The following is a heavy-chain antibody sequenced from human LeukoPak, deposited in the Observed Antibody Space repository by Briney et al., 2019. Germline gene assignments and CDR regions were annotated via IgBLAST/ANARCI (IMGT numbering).Heavy chain of an antibody. D-gene: IGHD3-3*01. J-gene: IGHJ4*02. Sequence: SVKVSCKASGDTFSSYAISWVRQAPGQGLEWMGRIIPIFGTANYAQKFQGRVTITTDESTSTAYMELSSLRSEDTAVYYCAREITIFGVVQRFDYWGQGTLVTVSS. CDR3: AREITIFGVVQRFDY. CDR1: GDTFSSYA. V-gene: IGHV1-69*05. CDR2: IIPIFGTA.